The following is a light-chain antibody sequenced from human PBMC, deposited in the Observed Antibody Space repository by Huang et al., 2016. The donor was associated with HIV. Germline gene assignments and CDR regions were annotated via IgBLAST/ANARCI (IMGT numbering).Light chain of an antibody. V-gene: IGKV3D-15*01. CDR2: DTS. J-gene: IGKJ4*01. Sequence: EIVMTQSPATLSVSPGGGATLSCRASQHIRNNLAWYRQNPGRAPRLLLYDTSTRASGVPARFSGSGSGTEFTLTISGLQSEDFAVYFCQQYDNWPPGLTFGGGTKVEI. CDR3: QQYDNWPPGLT. CDR1: QHIRNN.